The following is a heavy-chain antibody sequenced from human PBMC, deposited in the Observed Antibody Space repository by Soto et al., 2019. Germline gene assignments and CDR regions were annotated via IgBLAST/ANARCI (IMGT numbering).Heavy chain of an antibody. J-gene: IGHJ6*02. CDR2: ISPNFGTA. Sequence: QVQLVQSGAEVKKPGASVKVSCKASGGTFSSYAISWVRQAPGQGLEWMGGISPNFGTANYAQKFQGRVTITADESTSTAYMGLSSMRSEDTAVYYWASPGVVVVAATTYPDGMDDWGQGTTVTVSS. CDR1: GGTFSSYA. D-gene: IGHD2-15*01. V-gene: IGHV1-69*01. CDR3: ASPGVVVVAATTYPDGMDD.